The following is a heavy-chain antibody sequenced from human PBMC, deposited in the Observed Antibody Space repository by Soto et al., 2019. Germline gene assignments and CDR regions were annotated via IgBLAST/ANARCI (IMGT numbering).Heavy chain of an antibody. J-gene: IGHJ4*02. V-gene: IGHV3-23*01. D-gene: IGHD2-21*02. Sequence: EVQVLESGGGLVQPGGSLRLSCASSGFTFSTYGMSWVRQAPGTGLEWVSSVSYTGDTTYYADSVKGRFTISRDNSKNTVYLQMNSLRTEDTATYYCASTDYCGDGQDYWGQGTLVTVSS. CDR1: GFTFSTYG. CDR2: VSYTGDTT. CDR3: ASTDYCGDGQDY.